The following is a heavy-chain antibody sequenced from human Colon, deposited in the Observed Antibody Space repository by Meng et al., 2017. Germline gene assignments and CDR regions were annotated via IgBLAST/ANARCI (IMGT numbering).Heavy chain of an antibody. CDR2: IHPSGST. Sequence: QVQLRQWGAGPLKPSESLSLTCAGYGGSFSDYYLTWIRQPPGKGLEWVGEIHPSGSTYYSPSLQSRVTITLDTSKNQFSLTLSSMTAADTAVYYCARGVDWAKSGNFWGQGTLVTVSS. CDR1: GGSFSDYY. D-gene: IGHD3-9*01. V-gene: IGHV4-34*01. CDR3: ARGVDWAKSGNF. J-gene: IGHJ4*02.